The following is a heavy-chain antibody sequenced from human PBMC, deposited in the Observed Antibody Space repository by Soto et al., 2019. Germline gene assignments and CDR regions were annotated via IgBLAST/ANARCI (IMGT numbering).Heavy chain of an antibody. CDR1: GLTFRSCG. CDR3: AKDKASGTDDAFDV. CDR2: IRVGGGAT. D-gene: IGHD6-19*01. Sequence: GGSLRLSGAASGLTFRSCGMSWVRQAPGKGLEWVSAIRVGGGATYFADSGKGRFTISRDNSKSTLYLLMNNLRAEDTAVYYCAKDKASGTDDAFDVWGQGTMVTVSS. J-gene: IGHJ3*01. V-gene: IGHV3-23*01.